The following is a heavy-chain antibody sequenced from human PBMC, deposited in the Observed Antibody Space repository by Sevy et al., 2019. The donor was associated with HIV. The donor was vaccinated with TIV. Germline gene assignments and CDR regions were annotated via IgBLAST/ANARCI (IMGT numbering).Heavy chain of an antibody. J-gene: IGHJ4*02. CDR1: GFTFSSYR. CDR2: ISSTSTYI. CDR3: ARAVLEISTWRSDY. V-gene: IGHV3-21*01. D-gene: IGHD1-1*01. Sequence: GGSLRLSCAASGFTFSSYRMTWVRQAPGKGLEWVSCISSTSTYINYADSVKGRFTISRDNAKNLLYLQIDSLGAEDTAVYYCARAVLEISTWRSDYWGQGTLVTVSS.